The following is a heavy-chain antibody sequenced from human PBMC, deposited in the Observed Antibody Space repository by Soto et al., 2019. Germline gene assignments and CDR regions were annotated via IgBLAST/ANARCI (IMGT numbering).Heavy chain of an antibody. J-gene: IGHJ6*02. CDR3: ARALTVPPGGCYYGMDV. CDR1: GFTFSSYS. V-gene: IGHV3-21*01. D-gene: IGHD4-17*01. CDR2: ISSSSSYI. Sequence: GGSLRLSCAASGFTFSSYSMNWVRQAPGKGLEWVSSISSSSSYIYYADSVKGRFTISRDNAKNSLYLQMNSLRAEDTAVYYCARALTVPPGGCYYGMDVWGQGTTVTVSS.